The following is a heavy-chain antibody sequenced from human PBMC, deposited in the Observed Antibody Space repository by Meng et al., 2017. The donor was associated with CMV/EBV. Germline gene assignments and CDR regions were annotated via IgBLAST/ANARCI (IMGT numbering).Heavy chain of an antibody. CDR1: GYTFTGYY. Sequence: ASVKVSCKASGYTFTGYYMHWVRQAPGQGLEWMGWINPNSGGTNYAQKFQGRVTMTRDTSISTAYMELSRLRYDDTAVYYCARSLEDIVVVPAALVSHDFDYWGQGTLVTVSS. D-gene: IGHD2-2*01. CDR2: INPNSGGT. CDR3: ARSLEDIVVVPAALVSHDFDY. J-gene: IGHJ4*02. V-gene: IGHV1-2*02.